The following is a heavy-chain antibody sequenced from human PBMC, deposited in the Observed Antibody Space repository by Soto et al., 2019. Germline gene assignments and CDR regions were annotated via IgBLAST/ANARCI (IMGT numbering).Heavy chain of an antibody. CDR3: AKDHGYSYGPFDS. D-gene: IGHD5-18*01. Sequence: PGGSLRLSCAASGCTVSSYSISWVRQAPVKGLEWVSAISGIGGSTYYADSVKGRFTISRDNSKNTLYLQMNSLRAEDTAVYYCAKDHGYSYGPFDSWGQGTLVPVSS. J-gene: IGHJ4*02. CDR2: ISGIGGST. CDR1: GCTVSSYS. V-gene: IGHV3-23*01.